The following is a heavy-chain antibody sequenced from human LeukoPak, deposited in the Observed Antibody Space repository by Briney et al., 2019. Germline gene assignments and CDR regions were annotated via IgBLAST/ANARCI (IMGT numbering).Heavy chain of an antibody. Sequence: ASVKVSCKASGGTFSSYAISWVRQAPGQGLGWMGRIIPIFGIANYAQKFQGRVTITADKSTSTAYMELSSLRSEDTAVYYCARDKDLRFLEWFIDYWGQGTLVTVSS. CDR3: ARDKDLRFLEWFIDY. V-gene: IGHV1-69*04. J-gene: IGHJ4*02. CDR1: GGTFSSYA. D-gene: IGHD3-3*01. CDR2: IIPIFGIA.